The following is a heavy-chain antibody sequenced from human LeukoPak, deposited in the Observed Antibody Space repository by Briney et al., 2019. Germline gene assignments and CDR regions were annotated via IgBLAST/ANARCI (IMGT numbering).Heavy chain of an antibody. V-gene: IGHV1-69*04. CDR3: ARGMVRGVIVNWFDP. CDR2: IIPIFGIA. Sequence: ASVKVSCKASGGTLSSYAISWVRRAPGQGLEWMGRIIPIFGIANYAQKFQGRVTITADKSTSTAYMELSSLRSEDTAVYYCARGMVRGVIVNWFDPWAQGTLVTVSS. J-gene: IGHJ5*02. D-gene: IGHD3-10*01. CDR1: GGTLSSYA.